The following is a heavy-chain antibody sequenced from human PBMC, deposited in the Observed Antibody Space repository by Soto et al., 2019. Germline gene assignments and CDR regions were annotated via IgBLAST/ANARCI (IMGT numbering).Heavy chain of an antibody. D-gene: IGHD1-1*01. V-gene: IGHV4-59*01. CDR3: ARSSGYTEDY. CDR1: GGSISSYY. J-gene: IGHJ4*02. Sequence: QVQLQESGPGLVKPSETLSLTCTVSGGSISSYYWSWIRQPPGKGLEWIGYIYYSGSTNYNPSLKSRVTISVDTSKNQFSLKLSSVTAADTAVYYCARSSGYTEDYWGQGTLVTVSS. CDR2: IYYSGST.